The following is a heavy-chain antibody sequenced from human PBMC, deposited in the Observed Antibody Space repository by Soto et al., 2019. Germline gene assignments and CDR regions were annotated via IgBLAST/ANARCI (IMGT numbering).Heavy chain of an antibody. Sequence: QLQLQESGPGLVKPSETLSLTCTVSGGFISSSSYYWGWIRQPPGKGLEWIGSIYYSGSTFYNPSLKSRVTISVDTSKNQFSLRLSSVTAADTAVYYCARQNYDYIWGSYRSDFDYWGQGTLVTVSS. J-gene: IGHJ4*02. CDR3: ARQNYDYIWGSYRSDFDY. D-gene: IGHD3-16*02. CDR1: GGFISSSSYY. CDR2: IYYSGST. V-gene: IGHV4-39*01.